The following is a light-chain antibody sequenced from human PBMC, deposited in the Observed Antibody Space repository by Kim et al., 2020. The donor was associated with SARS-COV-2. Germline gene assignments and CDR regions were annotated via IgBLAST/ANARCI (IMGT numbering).Light chain of an antibody. CDR2: RNN. V-gene: IGLV1-47*01. Sequence: RVTISCSGSSSNIGSNYVYWYQQLPGTAPKLLIYRNNPRPSGVPDRFSGSKSGTSASLAISGLRSEDEAVYYCAAWDDSLSGSWVFGGGTQLTVL. CDR3: AAWDDSLSGSWV. CDR1: SSNIGSNY. J-gene: IGLJ3*02.